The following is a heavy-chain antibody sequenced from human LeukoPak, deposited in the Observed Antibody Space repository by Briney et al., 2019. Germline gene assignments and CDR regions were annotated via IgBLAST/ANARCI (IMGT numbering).Heavy chain of an antibody. CDR2: ISAYNGNT. Sequence: ASVKVSCKASGYTFTSYGISWVRQAPGQGLEGMGWISAYNGNTNYAQKLQGRVTMTTDTSTSTAYMELRSLRSDDTAVYYCARTVPGYSSGWYPDYWGQGTLVTVSS. CDR1: GYTFTSYG. D-gene: IGHD6-19*01. CDR3: ARTVPGYSSGWYPDY. V-gene: IGHV1-18*01. J-gene: IGHJ4*02.